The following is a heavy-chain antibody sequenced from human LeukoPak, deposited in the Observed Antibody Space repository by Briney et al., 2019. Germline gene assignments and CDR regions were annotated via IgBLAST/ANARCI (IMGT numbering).Heavy chain of an antibody. Sequence: SETLSLTCTVSGGSISSGSYYWSWIRQPVGKGLEWIGRIYASGSTNYNPSLKSRVTISVDTSKNQFSLRLSSVTAADTAAYYCARSGYFYAYSHYMDFWGKGTTVTISS. J-gene: IGHJ6*03. CDR2: IYASGST. D-gene: IGHD5-18*01. V-gene: IGHV4-61*02. CDR3: ARSGYFYAYSHYMDF. CDR1: GGSISSGSYY.